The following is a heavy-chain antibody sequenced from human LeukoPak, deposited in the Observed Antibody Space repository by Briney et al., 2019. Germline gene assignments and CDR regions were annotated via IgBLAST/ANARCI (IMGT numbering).Heavy chain of an antibody. D-gene: IGHD3-22*01. CDR2: IRTKTNNFAT. J-gene: IGHJ4*02. V-gene: IGHV3-73*01. CDR3: TRLLDYNGYYYGALDY. CDR1: GFTFSASA. Sequence: GGSLKLSCAASGFTFSASAMHWVRQASGKGLEWVGRIRTKTNNFATAYAASVKGRFTVSRDDSKNTAYLQMNSLKTEDTAVYYCTRLLDYNGYYYGALDYWGQGTLVTVSS.